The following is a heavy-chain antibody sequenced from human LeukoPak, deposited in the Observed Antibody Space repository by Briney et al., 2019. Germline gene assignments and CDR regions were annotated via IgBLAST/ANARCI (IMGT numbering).Heavy chain of an antibody. D-gene: IGHD1/OR15-1a*01. J-gene: IGHJ4*02. CDR3: ARKPIINNAWYYFDY. Sequence: SETLSLTCTVSGGSISGDNYYWSWIRQPAGKGLEWIGRISTSGSTSYNPSLKSRVTISVDMSKNQFSLKVSSVTAADTAVYYCARKPIINNAWYYFDYWGQGTLITVSS. CDR2: ISTSGST. V-gene: IGHV4-61*02. CDR1: GGSISGDNYY.